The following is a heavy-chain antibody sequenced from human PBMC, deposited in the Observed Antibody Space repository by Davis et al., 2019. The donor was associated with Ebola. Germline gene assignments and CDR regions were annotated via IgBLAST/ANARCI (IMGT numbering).Heavy chain of an antibody. CDR1: GYTFTSYY. CDR3: ARDPPPRGDDFWSGYFDY. V-gene: IGHV1-46*01. D-gene: IGHD3-3*01. CDR2: INPSGGST. J-gene: IGHJ4*02. Sequence: ASVKVSCKASGYTFTSYYMHWVRQAPGQGLEWLGIINPSGGSTSYAQKFQCRVTMTRDTSTSTVYMELSSLRSEDTAVYYCARDPPPRGDDFWSGYFDYWGQGTLVTVSS.